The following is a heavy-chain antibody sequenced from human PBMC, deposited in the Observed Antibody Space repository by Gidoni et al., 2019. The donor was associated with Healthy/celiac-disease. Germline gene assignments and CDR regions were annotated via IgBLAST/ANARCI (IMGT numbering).Heavy chain of an antibody. CDR3: ARGPLYQLHEGGNWFDP. V-gene: IGHV1-8*01. J-gene: IGHJ5*02. CDR2: MNPNSGNT. D-gene: IGHD2-2*01. Sequence: QVQLVQSGAEVKKPGASVKVSCKASGYNFTSYDINWVRQATGQGLEWMGWMNPNSGNTGYAQKFQGRVTMTRNTSISTAYMELSSLRSEDTAVYYCARGPLYQLHEGGNWFDPWGQGTLVTVSS. CDR1: GYNFTSYD.